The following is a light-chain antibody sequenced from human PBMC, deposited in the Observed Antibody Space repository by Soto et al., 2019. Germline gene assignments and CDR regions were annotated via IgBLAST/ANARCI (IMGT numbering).Light chain of an antibody. V-gene: IGKV1-9*01. CDR2: AAS. CDR1: QAISSY. CDR3: QQLNSYPLT. J-gene: IGKJ4*01. Sequence: IQLTQSPSSLSASVGDRVTITCRASQAISSYLAWYQQKPGKAPNLLIYAASTLQSGVPSRFSGSGSGTDFTLTIRSLQPEDFATYFSQQLNSYPLTFGGGTKVEIK.